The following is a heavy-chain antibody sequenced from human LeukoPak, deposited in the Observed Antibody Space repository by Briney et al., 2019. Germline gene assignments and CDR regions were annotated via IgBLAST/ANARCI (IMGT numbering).Heavy chain of an antibody. CDR2: IHTSGTT. CDR3: ARQEDRYFDWLLHRAFDI. Sequence: SETLSLTCTVSGDSMRSFYWSFIRQPAGKGLEWIGRIHTSGTTWYNASLKSRVTISVDTSKNQFSLKLSSVTAADTAVYYCARQEDRYFDWLLHRAFDIWGQGTMVTVSS. V-gene: IGHV4-4*07. CDR1: GDSMRSFY. J-gene: IGHJ3*02. D-gene: IGHD3-9*01.